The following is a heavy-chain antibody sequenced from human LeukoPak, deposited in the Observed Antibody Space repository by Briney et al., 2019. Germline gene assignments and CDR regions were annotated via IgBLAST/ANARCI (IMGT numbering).Heavy chain of an antibody. CDR3: ARPPRYSSSWLDC. CDR2: IKQDGSEK. V-gene: IGHV3-7*03. J-gene: IGHJ4*02. D-gene: IGHD6-13*01. Sequence: GGSLRLSCAASGFIFSNYWMSWVRQAPGKGLEWVANIKQDGSEKYYVDSVKGRFTISRDDAKNSLYPQMNSLRAEDTAVYYCARPPRYSSSWLDCWGQGALVTVSS. CDR1: GFIFSNYW.